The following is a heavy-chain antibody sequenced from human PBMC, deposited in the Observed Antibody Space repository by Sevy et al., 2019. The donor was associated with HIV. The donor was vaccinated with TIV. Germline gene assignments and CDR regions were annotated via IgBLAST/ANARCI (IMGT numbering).Heavy chain of an antibody. CDR3: AAAAGTDILAYYFDS. J-gene: IGHJ4*02. V-gene: IGHV4-4*02. CDR1: GDSIISSRW. Sequence: SETLSLTCTVSGDSIISSRWWSWFRQSPGRGLEWIGEMYHRGTTNYSPSLKNRVIMSVDKSKNQFSLKLTSVTAADTAVYYCAAAAGTDILAYYFDSWGQGIPVTVSS. D-gene: IGHD6-25*01. CDR2: MYHRGTT.